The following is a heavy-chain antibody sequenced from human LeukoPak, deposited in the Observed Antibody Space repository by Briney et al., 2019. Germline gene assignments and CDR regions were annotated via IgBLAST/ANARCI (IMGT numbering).Heavy chain of an antibody. V-gene: IGHV1-18*01. J-gene: IGHJ4*02. CDR2: ISAYNGNT. CDR3: AGGYCSSTSCYTLDY. Sequence: VASVKVSCKASGYAFTSYVISWVRQAPGQGPEGMGWISAYNGNTNYAQKLQGRVTMTTDTSTSTAYMELRSLRSDDTAVYYCAGGYCSSTSCYTLDYWGQGTLVSVSS. D-gene: IGHD2-2*02. CDR1: GYAFTSYV.